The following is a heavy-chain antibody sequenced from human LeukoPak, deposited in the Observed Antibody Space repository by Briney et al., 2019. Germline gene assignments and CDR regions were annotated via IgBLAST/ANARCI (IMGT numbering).Heavy chain of an antibody. Sequence: PSETLSLTCTVSGGSISSYYWSWIRQPPGRGLEWIGYIYYSGSTNYNPSLKRRVTISVDTPKNQFSLKLSSVTAAATAVYYCARMDHTQLAYYMDVWGKGTTVTVSS. J-gene: IGHJ6*03. CDR1: GGSISSYY. CDR2: IYYSGST. D-gene: IGHD1-14*01. CDR3: ARMDHTQLAYYMDV. V-gene: IGHV4-59*01.